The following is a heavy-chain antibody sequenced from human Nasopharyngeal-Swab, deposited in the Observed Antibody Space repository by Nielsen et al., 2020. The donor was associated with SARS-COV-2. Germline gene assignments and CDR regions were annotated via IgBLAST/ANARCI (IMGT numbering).Heavy chain of an antibody. J-gene: IGHJ6*03. Sequence: GESLKISCAASGFSFSEYYMSWIRQAPGKGLEWISDISSSGSITHYADSMKGRFTISRDNAKNSLYLQMNSLRAEDTAIYYCVKGMPQSGGMDVWGKGTTVSVSS. CDR1: GFSFSEYY. CDR3: VKGMPQSGGMDV. CDR2: ISSSGSIT. D-gene: IGHD2-2*01. V-gene: IGHV3-11*04.